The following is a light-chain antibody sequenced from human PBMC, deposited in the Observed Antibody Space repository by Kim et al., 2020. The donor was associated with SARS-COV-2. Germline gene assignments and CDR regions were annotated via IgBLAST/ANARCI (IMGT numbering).Light chain of an antibody. CDR2: LHFDGSH. CDR3: QTWGTGISWV. Sequence: VKLTCTRSGSNTSNAIARLKKRPEKGPRYLMKLHFDGSHSRGDGIPDRFSGSSSGAERYLIISSLQSEDEADYYCQTWGTGISWVFGGGTQLTVL. CDR1: GSNTSNA. J-gene: IGLJ3*02. V-gene: IGLV4-69*01.